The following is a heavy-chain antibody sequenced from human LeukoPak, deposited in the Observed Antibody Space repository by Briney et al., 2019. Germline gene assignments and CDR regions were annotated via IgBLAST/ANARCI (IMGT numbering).Heavy chain of an antibody. CDR2: IYYSGST. V-gene: IGHV4-31*03. D-gene: IGHD2-2*02. Sequence: SETLSLTCTVSGGSISSGGYYWSWIRQHPGKGLEWIGYIYYSGSTYYNPSLKSRVTISVDTSKNQFSLKLSSVTAADTAVYYCARVAEDYTDPPMLDPWGQGTLVTVSS. CDR1: GGSISSGGYY. CDR3: ARVAEDYTDPPMLDP. J-gene: IGHJ5*02.